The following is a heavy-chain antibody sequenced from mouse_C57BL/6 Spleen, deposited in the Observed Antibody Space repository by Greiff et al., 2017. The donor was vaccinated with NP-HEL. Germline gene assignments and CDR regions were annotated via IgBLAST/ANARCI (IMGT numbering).Heavy chain of an antibody. CDR3: ARWDYGSSYGYFDV. CDR1: GYAFSSSW. Sequence: QVQLKESGPELEKPGASVKISCKASGYAFSSSWMNWVKQRPGKGLEWIGRIYPGDGDTNYNGKFKGKATLTADKSSSTAYMQLSSLTSEDSAVYFCARWDYGSSYGYFDVWGTGTTVTVSS. CDR2: IYPGDGDT. J-gene: IGHJ1*03. V-gene: IGHV1-82*01. D-gene: IGHD1-1*01.